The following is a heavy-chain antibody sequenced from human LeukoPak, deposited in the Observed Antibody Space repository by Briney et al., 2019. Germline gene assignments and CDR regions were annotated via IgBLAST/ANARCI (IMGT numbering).Heavy chain of an antibody. J-gene: IGHJ4*02. CDR2: VHYSGSI. CDR1: GGSFSGYY. D-gene: IGHD3-3*01. V-gene: IGHV4-34*01. Sequence: SETLFLTGAVFGGSFSGYYWSWVRQPPGKGLEWIGEVHYSGSINYNPSLESRVTISVDASKNQFSLKLTSVTAADTAMYYCARGVDSAKVGYWGQGTLVTVSS. CDR3: ARGVDSAKVGY.